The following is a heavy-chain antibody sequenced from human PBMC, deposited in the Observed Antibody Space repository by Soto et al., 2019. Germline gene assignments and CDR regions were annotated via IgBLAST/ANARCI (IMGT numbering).Heavy chain of an antibody. V-gene: IGHV4-39*01. CDR2: IYYSGST. CDR1: GGSISSSSYY. D-gene: IGHD2-2*01. J-gene: IGHJ6*02. Sequence: SETLSFTCTVSGGSISSSSYYWGWIRQPPGKGLEWIGSIYYSGSTYYNPSLKSRVTISVDTSKNQFSLKLSSVTAADTAVYYCARLGCSSTSCDEGLYYYGMDVWGQGTTVTVSS. CDR3: ARLGCSSTSCDEGLYYYGMDV.